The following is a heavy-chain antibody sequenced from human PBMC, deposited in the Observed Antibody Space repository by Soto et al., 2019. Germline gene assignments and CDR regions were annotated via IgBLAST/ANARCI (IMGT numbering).Heavy chain of an antibody. CDR3: ASHFLGEGYCYYGMDV. J-gene: IGHJ6*02. D-gene: IGHD3-16*01. CDR2: ISGSGGST. CDR1: GFTFSSYA. Sequence: GGSLRLSCAASGFTFSSYAMSWVRQAPGKGLEWVSAISGSGGSTYYADSVKGRFTISRDNSKNTLYLQMNSLRAEDTAVYYCASHFLGEGYCYYGMDVWGQGTTVTVSS. V-gene: IGHV3-23*01.